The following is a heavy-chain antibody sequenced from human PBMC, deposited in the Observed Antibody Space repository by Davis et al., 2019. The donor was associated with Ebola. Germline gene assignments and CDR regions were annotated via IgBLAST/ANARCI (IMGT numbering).Heavy chain of an antibody. CDR2: IYHSGST. V-gene: IGHV4-38-2*02. J-gene: IGHJ6*02. D-gene: IGHD2-2*01. CDR1: GYSISSGYY. CDR3: ATAKLVPAGVETYYYGMDV. Sequence: SETLSLTCSVSGYSISSGYYWGWIRQPPGKGLEWIGNIYHSGSTYYNPSLKSRVTISEDTPKNQFSLRLTSVTAADTAVYYCATAKLVPAGVETYYYGMDVWGRGTTVTVSS.